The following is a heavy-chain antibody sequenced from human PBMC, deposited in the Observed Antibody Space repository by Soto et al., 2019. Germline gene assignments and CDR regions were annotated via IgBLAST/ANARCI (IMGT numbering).Heavy chain of an antibody. CDR2: IYYSGST. Sequence: PSETLSLTCTVSGGSISSYYWSWIRQPPGKGLEWIGYIYYSGSTIYNPSLKSRVTISVDTSKNQFSLKLSSVTAADTAVYYCERDRGGRKGNYYYYYGMDVWGQGTTVTVSS. CDR1: GGSISSYY. V-gene: IGHV4-59*13. D-gene: IGHD3-10*01. CDR3: ERDRGGRKGNYYYYYGMDV. J-gene: IGHJ6*02.